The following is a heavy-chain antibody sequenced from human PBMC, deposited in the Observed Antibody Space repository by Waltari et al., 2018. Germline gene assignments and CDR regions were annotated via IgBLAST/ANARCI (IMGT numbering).Heavy chain of an antibody. CDR3: ARCGRGVDSSASCLDH. D-gene: IGHD1-1*01. Sequence: QVQLVESGGGVVQPGRSLRLSCAASGFIFSNYGMHWVRQAPGKGREWVAVVYYVGSTKHYADCVKRRFTISRDNSKNTLNLEMNSLRAEDTAVYFCARCGRGVDSSASCLDHWGQGTLVTVSS. CDR1: GFIFSNYG. CDR2: VYYVGSTK. V-gene: IGHV3-33*01. J-gene: IGHJ4*02.